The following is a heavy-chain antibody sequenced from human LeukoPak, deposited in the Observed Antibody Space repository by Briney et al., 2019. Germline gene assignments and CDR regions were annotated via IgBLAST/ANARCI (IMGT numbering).Heavy chain of an antibody. CDR3: ARGDCSGGSCSSMDV. D-gene: IGHD2-15*01. V-gene: IGHV3-13*04. CDR2: INTAGNT. CDR1: GFTFSTYD. J-gene: IGHJ6*02. Sequence: GGSLRLSCAASGFTFSTYDMHWVRQATGKGLEWVSGINTAGNTYYPGSVKGRFTISREDAKNSFYLQMNSLRAGDAAVYYCARGDCSGGSCSSMDVWGQGTTVTVSS.